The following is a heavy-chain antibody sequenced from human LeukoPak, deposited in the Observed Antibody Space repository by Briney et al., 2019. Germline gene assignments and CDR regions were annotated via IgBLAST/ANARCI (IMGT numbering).Heavy chain of an antibody. CDR2: ISSSSSYI. Sequence: GGSLRLSCAASGFTFSSYSMSWVRQAPGKGLEWVSSISSSSSYIYYADSVKGRFTISRDNSKNTLYLQMNSLRAEDTAVYYCAKGRLSLLWFGELFWGQGTLVTVSS. CDR3: AKGRLSLLWFGELF. J-gene: IGHJ4*02. D-gene: IGHD3-10*01. V-gene: IGHV3-21*04. CDR1: GFTFSSYS.